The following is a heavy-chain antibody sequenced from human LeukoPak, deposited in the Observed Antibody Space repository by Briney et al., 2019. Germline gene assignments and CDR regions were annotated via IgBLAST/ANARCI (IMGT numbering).Heavy chain of an antibody. V-gene: IGHV3-73*01. CDR2: IRTKANSYAT. J-gene: IGHJ3*01. D-gene: IGHD1-1*01. CDR1: GFTFSGSA. Sequence: DPGGSLRLSCAASGFTFSGSAIHWVRQASGKGLEWVGRIRTKANSYATAYAASVKGRFTISRDDSKNTAYLQMNSLKTEDTAVYYCTRHSGTTNDAFYVWGQGTMVTVSS. CDR3: TRHSGTTNDAFYV.